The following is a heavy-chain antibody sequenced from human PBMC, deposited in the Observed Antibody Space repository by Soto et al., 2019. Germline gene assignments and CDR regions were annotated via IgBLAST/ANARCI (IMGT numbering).Heavy chain of an antibody. CDR3: AREGVGYCSRNSCYTEGYFDY. J-gene: IGHJ4*02. D-gene: IGHD2-2*02. CDR2: IIPIFGTA. Sequence: SVKVSCKASGGTFSSYAISWVRQAPGQGLEWMGGIIPIFGTANYAQKFQGSVTITADESTSTAYMELSSLRSEETAVYYCAREGVGYCSRNSCYTEGYFDYWGEGTMVTVYS. V-gene: IGHV1-69*13. CDR1: GGTFSSYA.